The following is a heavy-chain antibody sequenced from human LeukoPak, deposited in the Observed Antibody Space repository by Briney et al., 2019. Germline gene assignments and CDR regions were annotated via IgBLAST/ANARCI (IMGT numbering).Heavy chain of an antibody. Sequence: GGSLRLSCAASGFTSSSYWMHWVRQVPGKGLVWVSRISGDGTARNYADSVKGRFTISRDDAKNTVDLQMNSLRGEDTAVYYCVRGRGSYGWFDPWGEGTLVTVSS. CDR2: ISGDGTAR. CDR3: VRGRGSYGWFDP. V-gene: IGHV3-74*01. CDR1: GFTSSSYW. D-gene: IGHD3-10*01. J-gene: IGHJ5*02.